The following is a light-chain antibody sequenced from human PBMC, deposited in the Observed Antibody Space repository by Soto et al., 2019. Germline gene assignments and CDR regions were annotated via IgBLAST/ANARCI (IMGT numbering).Light chain of an antibody. CDR2: AAS. CDR3: QQHGNSPWT. Sequence: EIVLTQSPGTLSLSPGERATLSCRASQSVSSSYFAWYQQKPGQAPSLLIYAASSRATAVPARFSGSGSGPDFTLTISRLEPEDFAVYYCQQHGNSPWTFGQGTRVEIK. V-gene: IGKV3-20*01. CDR1: QSVSSSY. J-gene: IGKJ1*01.